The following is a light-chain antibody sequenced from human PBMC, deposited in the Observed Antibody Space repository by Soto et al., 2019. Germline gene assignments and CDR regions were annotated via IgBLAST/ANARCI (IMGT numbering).Light chain of an antibody. J-gene: IGKJ5*01. Sequence: EIVLTQSPGTLSLSPGERATLSCRASQSVSSSYLAWYQQKPGQAPRLLIYSASSRATGIPDRFGGSGSGTDFTLTISRLEPEDFAVYYCQQYGSSPPITFGQGTRLEIK. CDR2: SAS. CDR1: QSVSSSY. V-gene: IGKV3-20*01. CDR3: QQYGSSPPIT.